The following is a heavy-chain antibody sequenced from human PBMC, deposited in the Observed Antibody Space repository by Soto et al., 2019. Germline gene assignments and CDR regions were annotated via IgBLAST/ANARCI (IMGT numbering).Heavy chain of an antibody. CDR1: GFTFSSYG. D-gene: IGHD3-3*01. CDR3: AKSPSPRFLEYYFDY. CDR2: ISYDGSNK. Sequence: PGGSLRLSCAASGFTFSSYGMHWVRQAPGKGLEWVAVISYDGSNKYYADSVKGRFTISRDNSKNTLYLQMNSLRAEDTAVYYCAKSPSPRFLEYYFDYWGQGTLVTVSS. J-gene: IGHJ4*02. V-gene: IGHV3-30*18.